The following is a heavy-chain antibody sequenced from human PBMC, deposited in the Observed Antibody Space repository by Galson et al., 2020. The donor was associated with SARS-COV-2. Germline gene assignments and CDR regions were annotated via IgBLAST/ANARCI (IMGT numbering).Heavy chain of an antibody. CDR2: INPDSGVI. CDR3: ARKAGSGSFAMTDLYFDN. V-gene: IGHV1-2*02. CDR1: GYRFSAFH. J-gene: IGHJ4*02. Sequence: ASVKVSCKTSGYRFSAFHLHWLRQAPGQGLEWMGWINPDSGVIQYAEKFHGRVTMTRDTSSSAAYLDLRRLSPDDTAVYFCARKAGSGSFAMTDLYFDNWGQGTRVIVSS. D-gene: IGHD3-10*01.